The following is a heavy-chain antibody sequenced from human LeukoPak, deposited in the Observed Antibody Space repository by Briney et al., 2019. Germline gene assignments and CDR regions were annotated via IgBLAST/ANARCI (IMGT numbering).Heavy chain of an antibody. J-gene: IGHJ4*02. CDR2: IYSGGST. V-gene: IGHV3-53*05. Sequence: GGSLRLSCAASGFTVSSNYMSWVRQAPGKGLEWVSVIYSGGSTYYADSVKGRFTISRDNSKNTLFLQMNSLGAEDTAVYYCVKDGHCTHTSCYYFDYWGQGTLVTVSS. CDR3: VKDGHCTHTSCYYFDY. D-gene: IGHD2-2*01. CDR1: GFTVSSNY.